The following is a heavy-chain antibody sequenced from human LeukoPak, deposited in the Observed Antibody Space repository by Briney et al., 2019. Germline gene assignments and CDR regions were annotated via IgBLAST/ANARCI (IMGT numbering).Heavy chain of an antibody. CDR2: IYYSGST. CDR3: ARPLLYDSSGYYAFDY. Sequence: PSETLSLTCTVSGGAISSSSYYWGWIRQPPGKGLEWIGSIYYSGSTYYNPSLKSRVTISVDTSKNQFSLKLSSVTAADTAVYYCARPLLYDSSGYYAFDYWGQGTLVTVSS. V-gene: IGHV4-39*01. D-gene: IGHD3-22*01. J-gene: IGHJ4*02. CDR1: GGAISSSSYY.